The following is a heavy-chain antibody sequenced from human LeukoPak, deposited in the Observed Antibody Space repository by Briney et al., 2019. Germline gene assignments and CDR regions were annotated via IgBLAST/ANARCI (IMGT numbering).Heavy chain of an antibody. V-gene: IGHV3-23*01. D-gene: IGHD6-13*01. CDR1: GFTFSSYA. J-gene: IGHJ4*02. Sequence: GGSLRLSCAASGFTFSSYAMSWARQAPGKGLEWVSTISTSGGNTYYADSVKGRFSISRDNSKNTLFLQMNSLRAEDTAVYYCASPRGFASSWFDYWGQGTLVTVSS. CDR2: ISTSGGNT. CDR3: ASPRGFASSWFDY.